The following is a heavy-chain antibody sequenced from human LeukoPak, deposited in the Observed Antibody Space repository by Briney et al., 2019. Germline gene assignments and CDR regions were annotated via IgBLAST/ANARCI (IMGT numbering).Heavy chain of an antibody. V-gene: IGHV4-34*01. CDR2: INHSGST. CDR1: GGSFSGYY. CDR3: ARGLSSGYQFDY. J-gene: IGHJ4*02. Sequence: PSETLSLTCAVYGGSFSGYYWSWIRQPPGKGLEWIGEINHSGSTNYNPSLKSRVTISVDTSKNQFSLKLSSVTAADTAVYYCARGLSSGYQFDYWGQGTLVTVSS. D-gene: IGHD3-22*01.